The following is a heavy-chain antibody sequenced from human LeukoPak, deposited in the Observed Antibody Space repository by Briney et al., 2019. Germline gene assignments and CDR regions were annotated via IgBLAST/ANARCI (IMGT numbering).Heavy chain of an antibody. V-gene: IGHV1-2*02. CDR2: INPNSGGT. CDR3: ARVESVGSYFDY. D-gene: IGHD1-26*01. Sequence: ASVKVSCKASGYTFTGYYMHWVRPAPGQGREWMGWINPNSGGTNYAQKFQGRVTMTRDTSISTAYMELSSLRSDDTAVYYCARVESVGSYFDYWGQGTLVTVSS. J-gene: IGHJ4*02. CDR1: GYTFTGYY.